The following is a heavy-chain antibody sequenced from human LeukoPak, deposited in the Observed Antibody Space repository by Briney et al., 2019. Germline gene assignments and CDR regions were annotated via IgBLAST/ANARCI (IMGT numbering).Heavy chain of an antibody. Sequence: PSETLSLTCTVSGVSVSSGSYFWSWIRQPPGEGPQWIGYIYHDGSTNYSPSLRSRVSISVDTSKNQFSPKLSSVTTADTAVYFCATFFDFWFGPWGQGTQVTVSS. CDR1: GVSVSSGSYF. J-gene: IGHJ5*02. D-gene: IGHD5/OR15-5a*01. CDR3: ATFFDFWFGP. CDR2: IYHDGST. V-gene: IGHV4-61*01.